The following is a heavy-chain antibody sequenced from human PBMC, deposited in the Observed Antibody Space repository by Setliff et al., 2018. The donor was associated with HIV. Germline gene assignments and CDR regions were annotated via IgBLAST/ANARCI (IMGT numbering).Heavy chain of an antibody. CDR3: ARGYDILTGTY. CDR2: MYSGGTT. CDR1: GFTFSTYA. D-gene: IGHD3-9*01. Sequence: PGGSLRLSCAASGFTFSTYAMTWVRQAPGKGLEWVSVMYSGGTTYYADSVKGRFTISRDNAKNSLYLQMSSLRAEDTAVYYCARGYDILTGTYWGQGTLVTVSS. J-gene: IGHJ4*02. V-gene: IGHV3-66*01.